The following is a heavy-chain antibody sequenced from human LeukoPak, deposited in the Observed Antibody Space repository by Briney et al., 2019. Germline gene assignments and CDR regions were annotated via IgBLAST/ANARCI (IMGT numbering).Heavy chain of an antibody. V-gene: IGHV4-59*08. CDR3: ARHGCSGGSCYDYYYGMDV. J-gene: IGHJ6*02. D-gene: IGHD2-15*01. CDR2: IYYSGST. CDR1: GGSISSYY. Sequence: SETLSLTCTVPGGSISSYYWSWIRQPPGKGLEWTGYIYYSGSTNYNPSLKSRVTISVDTSKNQFSLKLSSATAADTAVYYCARHGCSGGSCYDYYYGMDVWGQGTTVTVSS.